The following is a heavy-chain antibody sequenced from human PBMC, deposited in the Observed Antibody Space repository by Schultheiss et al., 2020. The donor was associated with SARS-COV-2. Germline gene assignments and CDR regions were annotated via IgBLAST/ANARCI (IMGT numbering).Heavy chain of an antibody. J-gene: IGHJ4*02. V-gene: IGHV3-74*01. CDR2: TNEDGSVI. CDR1: GFTFSAYW. CDR3: ASRGLTPGSFEY. Sequence: GGSLRLSCAASGFTFSAYWMHWVRQSPGKGLVWVSRTNEDGSVINYSDSVKGRFTISRDKAKNTLYLQMNSLRAEDTAVYYCASRGLTPGSFEYWGQGTLDTVSS. D-gene: IGHD4-23*01.